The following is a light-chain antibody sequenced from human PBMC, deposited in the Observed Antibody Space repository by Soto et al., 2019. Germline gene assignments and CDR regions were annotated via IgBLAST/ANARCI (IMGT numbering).Light chain of an antibody. CDR3: QQYDSSLFT. Sequence: EIVLTQSPGTLSLSPGERATLSCRASQSVSSSYLAWYQQKPGQAPRLLIYGASSRATGIPDWFSGSGSGTDFTLTISRLEPEDFAVYYCQQYDSSLFTFGPGTKVNIK. J-gene: IGKJ3*01. V-gene: IGKV3-20*01. CDR1: QSVSSSY. CDR2: GAS.